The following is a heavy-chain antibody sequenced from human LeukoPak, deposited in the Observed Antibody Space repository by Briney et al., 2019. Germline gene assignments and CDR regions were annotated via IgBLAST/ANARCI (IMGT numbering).Heavy chain of an antibody. CDR2: IGKDGSEQ. J-gene: IGHJ4*02. CDR3: TRDIVYLQLEY. V-gene: IGHV3-7*01. Sequence: PGGSLRLSCAASGFAIANYWMVWVRQAPGKGLEWVASIGKDGSEQAYADSVKGRFTISRDNARNSLYLQMSSLRVEDTATYYCTRDIVYLQLEYWGQGALVSVSS. D-gene: IGHD2-15*01. CDR1: GFAIANYW.